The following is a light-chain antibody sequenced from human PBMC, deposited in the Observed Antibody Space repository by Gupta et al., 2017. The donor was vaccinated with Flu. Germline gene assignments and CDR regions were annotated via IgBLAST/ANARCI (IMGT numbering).Light chain of an antibody. CDR2: IND. Sequence: QSLLTQPPSASGAPGQRLTISCSGGTSNIGPNTVNWYHQFPGSAPKLLGYINDQRPSGVPDRFAGSKSGTSASLDTGGLQAEEEADYYCAAAAADMAAWVFGPGTKVTVL. CDR3: AAAAADMAAWV. J-gene: IGLJ1*01. V-gene: IGLV1-44*01. CDR1: TSNIGPNT.